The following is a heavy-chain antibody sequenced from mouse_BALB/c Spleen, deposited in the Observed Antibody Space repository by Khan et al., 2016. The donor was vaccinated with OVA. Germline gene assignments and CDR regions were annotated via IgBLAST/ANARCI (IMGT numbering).Heavy chain of an antibody. D-gene: IGHD1-1*01. J-gene: IGHJ3*01. CDR1: GFTFSTYG. CDR2: VSTGGHYN. CDR3: ARLAYYYDSGGFAY. Sequence: EVELVESGGDLVKPGGSLKLSCAASGFTFSTYGMSWVRQTPDKRLEWVATVSTGGHYNYYPDTVKGRFTISRDNAKNTLYLQMSSLKSEDTAMFYCARLAYYYDSGGFAYWGQGTLVTVSA. V-gene: IGHV5-6*01.